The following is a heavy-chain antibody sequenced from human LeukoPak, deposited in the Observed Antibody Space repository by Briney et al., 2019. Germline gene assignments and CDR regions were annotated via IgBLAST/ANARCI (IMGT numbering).Heavy chain of an antibody. CDR1: GGSISSYY. CDR2: IYYSGNT. V-gene: IGHV4-59*01. D-gene: IGHD5-24*01. Sequence: PSETLSLTCTVSGGSISSYYWSWIRQPPGKGLEWIGYIYYSGNTNYNPSLKSRVTISVDTSKNQFSLQLNSVTAADTAVYYCARDREEGYNSYYFDSWGQGTLVIVSS. J-gene: IGHJ4*02. CDR3: ARDREEGYNSYYFDS.